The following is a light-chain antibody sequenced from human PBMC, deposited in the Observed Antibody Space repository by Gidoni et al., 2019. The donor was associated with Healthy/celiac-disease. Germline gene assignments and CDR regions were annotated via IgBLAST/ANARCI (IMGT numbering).Light chain of an antibody. V-gene: IGKV1-5*01. CDR1: QSISTW. CDR3: QQYKSFSLT. Sequence: DIQMTQSPSTLSASVGDRVTITCRASQSISTWLAWYQQKPGKAPKLLIYDASSLESGVPSRFSGSGSGPDFTLTISSLRPDDFAAYYCQQYKSFSLTFGGGTKVEIK. J-gene: IGKJ4*01. CDR2: DAS.